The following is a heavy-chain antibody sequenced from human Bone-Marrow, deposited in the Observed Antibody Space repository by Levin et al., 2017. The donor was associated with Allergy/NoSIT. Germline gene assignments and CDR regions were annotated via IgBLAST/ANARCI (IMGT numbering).Heavy chain of an antibody. CDR3: ARLGIAARNFDY. CDR2: IYYSGST. Sequence: SETLSLTCTVSGGSISSSSYYWGWIRQPPGKGLEWIGSIYYSGSTYYNPSLKSRVTISVDTSKNQFSLKLSSVTAADTAVYYCARLGIAARNFDYWGQGTLVTVSS. CDR1: GGSISSSSYY. D-gene: IGHD6-6*01. J-gene: IGHJ4*02. V-gene: IGHV4-39*01.